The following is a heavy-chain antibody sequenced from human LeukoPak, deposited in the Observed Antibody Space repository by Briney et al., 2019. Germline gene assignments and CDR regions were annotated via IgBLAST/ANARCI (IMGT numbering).Heavy chain of an antibody. CDR3: VRRMTTVTTYHAFDI. D-gene: IGHD4-17*01. V-gene: IGHV4-34*01. CDR2: INHSGST. Sequence: SETLSLTCAVYGGSFSGYYWSWIRQPPGKGLEWIGEINHSGSTNYNPSLKSRVTISVDTSKNQFSLKLSSVTAADTAVYYCVRRMTTVTTYHAFDIWGQGTMVTVSS. J-gene: IGHJ3*02. CDR1: GGSFSGYY.